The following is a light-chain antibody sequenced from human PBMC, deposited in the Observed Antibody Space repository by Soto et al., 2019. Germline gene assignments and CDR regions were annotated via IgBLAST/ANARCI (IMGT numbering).Light chain of an antibody. Sequence: DIQMTQSPSTLPASVGDRVTITCRASQSVGRWLAWYQQKPGRAPTVLIYKASTLKYGVPPRFSGSGSGTEFSLTISSLQPDDSATYFCQQYDSFSTFGQGTKVDIK. CDR3: QQYDSFST. V-gene: IGKV1-5*03. CDR2: KAS. J-gene: IGKJ1*01. CDR1: QSVGRW.